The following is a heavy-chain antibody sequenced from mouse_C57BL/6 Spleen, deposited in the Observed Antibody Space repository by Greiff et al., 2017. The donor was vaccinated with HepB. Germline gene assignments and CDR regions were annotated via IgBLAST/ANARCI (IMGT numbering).Heavy chain of an antibody. CDR1: GYAFSSSW. J-gene: IGHJ2*01. V-gene: IGHV1-82*01. CDR2: IYPGDGDT. Sequence: QVQLKESGPELVKPGASVKISCKASGYAFSSSWMNWVKQRPGKGLEWIGRIYPGDGDTNYNGKFKGKATLTADKSSSTAYMQLSSLTSEDSAVYFCANYYGYYFDYWGQGTTLTVSS. D-gene: IGHD1-2*01. CDR3: ANYYGYYFDY.